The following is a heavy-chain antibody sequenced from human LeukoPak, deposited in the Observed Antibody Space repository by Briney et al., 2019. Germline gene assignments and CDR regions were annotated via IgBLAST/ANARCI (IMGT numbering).Heavy chain of an antibody. D-gene: IGHD3-16*01. J-gene: IGHJ5*02. Sequence: GGSLRLSCATSGFTFSTYAMSWVRQAPGKGLEWVSAINGRGDNTYYADFVKGRFTISRDNSKSTVFLQMNSLRTEDTAVYYCAKDRVSPGFNLFDPWGQGTLVTVSS. CDR3: AKDRVSPGFNLFDP. V-gene: IGHV3-23*01. CDR1: GFTFSTYA. CDR2: INGRGDNT.